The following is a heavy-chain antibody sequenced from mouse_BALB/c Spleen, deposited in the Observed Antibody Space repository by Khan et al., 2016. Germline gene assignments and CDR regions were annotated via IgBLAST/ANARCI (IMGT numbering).Heavy chain of an antibody. CDR2: IFPDSGAT. CDR3: TNHYGSSWGKSFFDY. D-gene: IGHD1-1*01. V-gene: IGHV1-5*01. Sequence: VQLQQSGTVLARPGVSVKLSCKASGYTFSTYWMHWVKQRPGPGLEWIGAIFPDSGATTNNPWLADKAKLTEVTSTNPAYMERSSLTNEVSAVYYCTNHYGSSWGKSFFDYWGQGTTVTVSS. CDR1: GYTFSTYW. J-gene: IGHJ2*01.